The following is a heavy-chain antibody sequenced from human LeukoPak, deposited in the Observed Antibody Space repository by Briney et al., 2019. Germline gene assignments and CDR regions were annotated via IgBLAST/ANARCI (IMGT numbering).Heavy chain of an antibody. D-gene: IGHD1-26*01. CDR1: GYSFTSYW. V-gene: IGHV5-10-1*01. CDR2: IDPSDSYT. CDR3: ATRGSESYGFDP. Sequence: PGESLKISCKGSGYSFTSYWISWVRQMPGKGLEWMGRIDPSDSYTNYSPSFQGHVTISADKSISTAYLQWSSLKASDTAMYYCATRGSESYGFDPWGQGTLVTVSS. J-gene: IGHJ5*02.